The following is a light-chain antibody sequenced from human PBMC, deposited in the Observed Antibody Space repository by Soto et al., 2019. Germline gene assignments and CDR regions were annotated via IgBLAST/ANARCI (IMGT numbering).Light chain of an antibody. Sequence: EIVMTQSPATLSVSPGERATLSCRASQSVSSDLAWYQQKPGQAPRLLIYGASTRATGIPARFSGSGSGTEFTLTISSLQSEDFAVYHCQQYNNWPLTCGGGTNVEIK. CDR3: QQYNNWPLT. V-gene: IGKV3-15*01. CDR2: GAS. J-gene: IGKJ4*01. CDR1: QSVSSD.